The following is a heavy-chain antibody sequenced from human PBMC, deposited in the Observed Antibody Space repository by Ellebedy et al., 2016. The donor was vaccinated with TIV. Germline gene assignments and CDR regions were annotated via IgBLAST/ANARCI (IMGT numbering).Heavy chain of an antibody. CDR2: IYYSGST. V-gene: IGHV4-39*01. J-gene: IGHJ5*02. CDR1: GGSISSSSYY. CDR3: ARSGYGDYEEFWFDP. Sequence: MPGGSLRLSCTVSGGSISSSSYYWGWIRQPPGKGLEWIGSIYYSGSTYYNPSLKSRVTISVDTSKNQFSLKLSSVTAADTAVYYCARSGYGDYEEFWFDPWGQGTLVTVSS. D-gene: IGHD4-17*01.